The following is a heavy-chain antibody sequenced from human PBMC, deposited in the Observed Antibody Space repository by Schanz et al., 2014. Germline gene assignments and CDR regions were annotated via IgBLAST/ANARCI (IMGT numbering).Heavy chain of an antibody. Sequence: QVQLQESGPGLVKPSQTLSLTCTVSGGSIRSGTYYWSWIRQPAGKALEWVGRVFPNGITNYNPSLKTRFPLSLDSPKTQSPLPLPPLTAADTAVYYCARDTTWRLDLWGRGTLVTVSS. D-gene: IGHD1-1*01. CDR3: ARDTTWRLDL. CDR1: GGSIRSGTYY. V-gene: IGHV4-61*02. CDR2: VFPNGIT. J-gene: IGHJ2*01.